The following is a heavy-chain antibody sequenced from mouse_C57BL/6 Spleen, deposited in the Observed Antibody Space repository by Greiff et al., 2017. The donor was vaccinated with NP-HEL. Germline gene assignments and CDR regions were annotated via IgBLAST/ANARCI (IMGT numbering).Heavy chain of an antibody. V-gene: IGHV1-62-2*01. D-gene: IGHD1-1*01. CDR2: FYPGSGSI. Sequence: QVQLQQSGAELVKPGASVKLSCKASGYTFTEYTIHWVKQRSGQGLEWIGWFYPGSGSIKYNEKFKEKATLTADKSSSTVYMELSRLTSEDSAVYVCARHEEDYGSSPYYAMDYWGQGTSVTVSS. CDR1: GYTFTEYT. J-gene: IGHJ4*01. CDR3: ARHEEDYGSSPYYAMDY.